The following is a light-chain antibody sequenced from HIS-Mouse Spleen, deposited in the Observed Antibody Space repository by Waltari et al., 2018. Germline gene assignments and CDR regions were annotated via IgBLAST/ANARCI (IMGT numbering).Light chain of an antibody. CDR3: QQLNSYPPT. CDR2: AAS. J-gene: IGKJ1*01. Sequence: DIQLTQSPFFLSASVADRVTITRRASQGISSYLAWYQQKPGKAPKLLIYAASTLQSGVPSRFSGSGSGTEFTLTISSLQPEDFATYYCQQLNSYPPTFGQGTKVEIK. CDR1: QGISSY. V-gene: IGKV1-9*01.